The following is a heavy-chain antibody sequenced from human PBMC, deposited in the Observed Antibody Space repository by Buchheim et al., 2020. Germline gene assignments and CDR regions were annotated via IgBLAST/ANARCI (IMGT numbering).Heavy chain of an antibody. CDR1: GFTFSTYG. CDR3: AKDSCSGDSCWDPGMDV. CDR2: ISYDGSNK. V-gene: IGHV3-30*18. Sequence: QVQLVESGGGVVQPGRSLRLSCAASGFTFSTYGMHWVRQAPGKGLEWVTVISYDGSNKYYADSVKGRLTISRDNSKNTLYLQMNSLRAEDTAVYYCAKDSCSGDSCWDPGMDVWGQGTT. D-gene: IGHD2-15*01. J-gene: IGHJ6*02.